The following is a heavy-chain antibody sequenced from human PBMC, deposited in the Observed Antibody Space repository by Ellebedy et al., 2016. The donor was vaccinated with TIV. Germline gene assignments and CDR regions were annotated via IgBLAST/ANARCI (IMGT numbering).Heavy chain of an antibody. CDR3: AKGPTTRYYYMDV. CDR2: ISGSGDST. J-gene: IGHJ6*03. Sequence: GGSLRLSXAASAFSFSSYAMSWVRQAPGKGLEWVSAISGSGDSTYYADSVKGRFTISRDNSKNTLYLQMNSLRAEDTAVYYCAKGPTTRYYYMDVWGKGTTVTVSS. D-gene: IGHD1-26*01. V-gene: IGHV3-23*01. CDR1: AFSFSSYA.